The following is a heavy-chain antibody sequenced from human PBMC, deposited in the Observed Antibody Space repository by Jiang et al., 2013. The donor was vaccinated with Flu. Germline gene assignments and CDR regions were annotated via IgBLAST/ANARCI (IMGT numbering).Heavy chain of an antibody. D-gene: IGHD5-12*01. J-gene: IGHJ6*02. CDR3: ARLWLRSSRYGMDV. CDR1: GYTFTSYD. CDR2: MNPNSGNT. V-gene: IGHV1-8*01. Sequence: VKVSCKASGYTFTSYDINWVRQATGQGLEWMGWMNPNSGNTGYAQKFQGRVTMTRNTSISTAYMELSSLRSEDTAVYYCARLWLRSSRYGMDVWGQGTTVTVSS.